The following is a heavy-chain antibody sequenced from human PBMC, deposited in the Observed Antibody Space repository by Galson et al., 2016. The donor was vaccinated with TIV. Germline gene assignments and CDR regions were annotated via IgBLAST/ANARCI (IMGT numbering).Heavy chain of an antibody. V-gene: IGHV3-33*01. D-gene: IGHD5-18*01. CDR2: ISYDGSDK. CDR1: GFTFSSYG. J-gene: IGHJ6*02. Sequence: SLRLSCAASGFTFSSYGMHWVRQAPGKGLEWVAIISYDGSDKDYTDSVKGRFTISRDKSKNTLYLQMDSVRVDDTATYYCARIHRSYGMVVWGQGTTFTVSS. CDR3: ARIHRSYGMVV.